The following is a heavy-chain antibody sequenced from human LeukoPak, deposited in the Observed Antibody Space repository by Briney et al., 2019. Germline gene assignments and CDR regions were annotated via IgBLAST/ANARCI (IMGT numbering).Heavy chain of an antibody. Sequence: GGSLPPSCAVSGFTFRGAAMTWVRQAPGQGLEWVSLISSSGNNAYYADSVKGRFTISRDNSKNTLSLQMNSLRVEDTAIYYCAKDIQVSTRGLVKRVTVSS. D-gene: IGHD1-1*01. CDR2: ISSSGNNA. V-gene: IGHV3-23*01. J-gene: IGHJ3*01. CDR1: GFTFRGAA. CDR3: AKDIQVST.